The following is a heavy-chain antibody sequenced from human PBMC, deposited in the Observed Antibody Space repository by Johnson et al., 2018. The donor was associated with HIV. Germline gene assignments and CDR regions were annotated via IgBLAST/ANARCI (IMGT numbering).Heavy chain of an antibody. CDR3: ARRGSHDLDSHGHLTETGFDL. Sequence: VQLVESGGGLVQPGGSLRLSCAASGFTFSNSDMNWVHQAPGKGLEWVWGVSWNGSRTHYADSVKGRFIISRDNSEKIVYLQMNSLRAEDTAVYLCARRGSHDLDSHGHLTETGFDLWGQGTAVTVSS. CDR1: GFTFSNSD. J-gene: IGHJ3*01. CDR2: VSWNGSRT. D-gene: IGHD3/OR15-3a*01. V-gene: IGHV3-35*01.